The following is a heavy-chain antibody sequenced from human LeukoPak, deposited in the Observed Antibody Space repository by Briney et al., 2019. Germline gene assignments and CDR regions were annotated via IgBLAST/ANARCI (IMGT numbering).Heavy chain of an antibody. D-gene: IGHD3-22*01. J-gene: IGHJ4*02. CDR1: GLTFSNYA. V-gene: IGHV3-23*01. CDR3: GLDSSGY. CDR2: ITGGGGTT. Sequence: PGGSLRLSCEASGLTFSNYAMSWVRLAPGKGLEWLSLITGGGGTTFYADSVKGRFTISRDNSKNTLYLQMNSLRAEDTAVYYCGLDSSGYWGQGTLVTVSS.